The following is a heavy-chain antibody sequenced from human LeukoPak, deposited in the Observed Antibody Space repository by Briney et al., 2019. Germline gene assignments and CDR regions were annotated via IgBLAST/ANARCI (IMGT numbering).Heavy chain of an antibody. CDR3: ARGHWVATISYYYYGMDV. V-gene: IGHV1-8*01. Sequence: ASVKVSCKASGYTFTSYDINWVRQATGQGLEWMGWMNPNSGNTGYAQKFQGRVTMTRNTSISTAYMELSSPRSEDTAVYYCARGHWVATISYYYYGMDVWGQGTTVTVSS. CDR2: MNPNSGNT. J-gene: IGHJ6*02. D-gene: IGHD5-12*01. CDR1: GYTFTSYD.